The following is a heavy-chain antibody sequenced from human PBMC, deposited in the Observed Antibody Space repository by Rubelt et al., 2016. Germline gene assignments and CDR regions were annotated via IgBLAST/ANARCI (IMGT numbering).Heavy chain of an antibody. D-gene: IGHD3-16*01. J-gene: IGHJ5*02. CDR1: GGSISSSSYY. V-gene: IGHV4-39*01. Sequence: QLQLQESGPGLVKPSETLSLTCTVSGGSISSSSYYWGWVRQPPGKGLEWIGSIYYSGSTYYNPSLKSRVTISVDTSKNQFSLMLSSATAAGTAVYYCASYRRFGRVDPWGQGTLVTVSA. CDR2: IYYSGST. CDR3: ASYRRFGRVDP.